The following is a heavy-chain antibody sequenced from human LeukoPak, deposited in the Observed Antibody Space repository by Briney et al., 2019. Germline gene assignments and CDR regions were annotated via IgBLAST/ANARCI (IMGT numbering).Heavy chain of an antibody. CDR1: GFTFSSYG. V-gene: IGHV3-30*18. CDR3: AKRGGYETMAAFDY. J-gene: IGHJ4*02. D-gene: IGHD3-10*01. Sequence: GGSLRLSCAASGFTFSSYGMHWVRQAPGKGLEWVAVVANDGNDKRYADSVKGRFTISRDNSKNTLYLQMNSLRGEDTAVYYCAKRGGYETMAAFDYWGQGTLVTVSS. CDR2: VANDGNDK.